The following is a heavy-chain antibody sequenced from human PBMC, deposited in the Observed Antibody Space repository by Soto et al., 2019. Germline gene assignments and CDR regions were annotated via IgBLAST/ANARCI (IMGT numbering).Heavy chain of an antibody. Sequence: PGESLKISCNGSGYTFSNYWIGWVRQVSGKGLEWMGHIYPDASDTRYNPSFEGQVTMSADKSISTVYLQWRSLEASDTAMYYCASLGAFLTGYDSFEMWGPGTLVTVSS. CDR1: GYTFSNYW. J-gene: IGHJ3*02. V-gene: IGHV5-51*01. CDR2: IYPDASDT. CDR3: ASLGAFLTGYDSFEM. D-gene: IGHD3-9*01.